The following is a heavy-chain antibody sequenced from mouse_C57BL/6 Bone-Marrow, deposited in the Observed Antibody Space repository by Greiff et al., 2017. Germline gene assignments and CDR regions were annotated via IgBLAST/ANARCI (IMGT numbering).Heavy chain of an antibody. D-gene: IGHD2-3*01. CDR3: ARGGWLRFAY. V-gene: IGHV1-69*01. CDR2: IDPADSYT. J-gene: IGHJ3*01. CDR1: GYTFTSYW. Sequence: QVQLQQPGAELVMPGASVKLSCTASGYTFTSYWMHWVKQRPGQGLEWIGEIDPADSYTNYNHKFKGKATLTVDKSSSTAYMQLSSLTSEDSAVYYCARGGWLRFAYWGQGTLVTVSA.